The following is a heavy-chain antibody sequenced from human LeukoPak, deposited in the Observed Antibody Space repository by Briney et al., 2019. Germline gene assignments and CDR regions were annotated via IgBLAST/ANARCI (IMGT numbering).Heavy chain of an antibody. V-gene: IGHV3-23*01. Sequence: GGSLRLSCAATGFTFRSDAMTWVRQAPGKGLEWVSAISSSGGSTYYADSVKGRFTISRDNSKNIMYLQMNSLRVEDTAVYYCAKCGSYCFYDYWGQGTLVTVSS. J-gene: IGHJ4*02. CDR1: GFTFRSDA. CDR3: AKCGSYCFYDY. D-gene: IGHD2-21*02. CDR2: ISSSGGST.